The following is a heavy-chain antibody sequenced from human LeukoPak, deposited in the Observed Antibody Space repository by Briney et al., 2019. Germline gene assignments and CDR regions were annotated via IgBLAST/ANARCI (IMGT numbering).Heavy chain of an antibody. D-gene: IGHD3-10*01. CDR1: GFTVSSNY. V-gene: IGHV3-53*04. CDR3: ARARYYYGSGIRPYYYGMDV. J-gene: IGHJ6*02. Sequence: GGSLRLSCAASGFTVSSNYMRWVRQAPGKGLEWVSVIYSGGSTYYADSVKGRFTISRHNSKNTLYLQMNSLRAEDTAVYYCARARYYYGSGIRPYYYGMDVWGQGTTVTVSS. CDR2: IYSGGST.